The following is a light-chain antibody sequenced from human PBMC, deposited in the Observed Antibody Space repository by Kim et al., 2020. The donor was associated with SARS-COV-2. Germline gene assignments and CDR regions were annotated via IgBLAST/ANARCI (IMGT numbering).Light chain of an antibody. CDR3: QQYDNY. CDR2: KAS. V-gene: IGKV1-5*03. Sequence: SPLSASVGDRVIMTCRASQSNSMWLAWYQQKPGKAPKLLISKASSLESGVPSRFSGSGSGTEFTLTISSLQPDDFATYYCQQYDNYFGQGTKLEI. CDR1: QSNSMW. J-gene: IGKJ2*01.